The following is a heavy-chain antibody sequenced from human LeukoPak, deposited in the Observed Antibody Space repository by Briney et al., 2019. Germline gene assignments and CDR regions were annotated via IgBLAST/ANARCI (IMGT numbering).Heavy chain of an antibody. V-gene: IGHV3-30-3*01. CDR2: ISYDGSNK. Sequence: PGRSLRLSCAASGFTFSSYAVHWVRQAPGKGLEWVAVISYDGSNKYYADSVKGRFTISRDNSKNTLYLQMNSLRAEDTAVYYCARRGTALNYYDSSGYGAFDIWGQGTMVTVSS. J-gene: IGHJ3*02. CDR3: ARRGTALNYYDSSGYGAFDI. D-gene: IGHD3-22*01. CDR1: GFTFSSYA.